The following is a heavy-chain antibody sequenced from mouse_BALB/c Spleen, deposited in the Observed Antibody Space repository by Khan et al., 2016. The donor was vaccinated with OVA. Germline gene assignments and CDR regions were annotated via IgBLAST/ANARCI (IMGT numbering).Heavy chain of an antibody. CDR3: ARSVTITTVVAADFDD. CDR2: ISYSGRT. D-gene: IGHD1-1*01. Sequence: EVQLQESGPGLVKPSQSLSLTCTVTGYSINSDYAWNWIRQFPGNKLEWMGYISYSGRTSYNPSLKSRISITRDTSKNQFFLPLSSVTTENTATSFCARSVTITTVVAADFDDWGQGTTLTVSS. J-gene: IGHJ2*01. CDR1: GYSINSDYA. V-gene: IGHV3-2*02.